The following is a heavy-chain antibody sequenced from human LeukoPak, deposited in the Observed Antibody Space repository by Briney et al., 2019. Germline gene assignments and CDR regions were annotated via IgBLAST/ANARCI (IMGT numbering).Heavy chain of an antibody. CDR2: INWNGATT. CDR1: GFTFDDYG. J-gene: IGHJ3*01. D-gene: IGHD3-22*01. V-gene: IGHV3-20*04. Sequence: PGGSLRLSCAASGFTFDDYGMSWVRQAPGKGLEWVSGINWNGATTTYADSVKGRFTISRDNAKNSLYLQMNSLGAEDTAFYYCARDHDTLLVVDRGFEVWGQGTTVTVSS. CDR3: ARDHDTLLVVDRGFEV.